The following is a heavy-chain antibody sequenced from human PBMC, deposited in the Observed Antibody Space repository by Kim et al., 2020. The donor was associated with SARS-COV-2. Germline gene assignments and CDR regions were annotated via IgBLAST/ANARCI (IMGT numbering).Heavy chain of an antibody. J-gene: IGHJ5*02. D-gene: IGHD3-22*01. CDR3: SKVVDRSGYCSWFDP. V-gene: IGHV3-23*01. CDR2: ISGLNYSI. Sequence: GGSLRLSCAASGFTFSSFAMGWVRQAPGKGLEWVSAISGLNYSIYYAESVKGRFTISRDNYKNTLYLQMNSLRAEDTAVYYCSKVVDRSGYCSWFDPWGQGALVTVSS. CDR1: GFTFSSFA.